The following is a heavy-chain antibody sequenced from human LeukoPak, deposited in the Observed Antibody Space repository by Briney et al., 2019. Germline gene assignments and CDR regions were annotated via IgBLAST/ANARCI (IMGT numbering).Heavy chain of an antibody. CDR2: IYYSGST. D-gene: IGHD5-12*01. J-gene: IGHJ4*02. Sequence: KPSETLSLTCTVSGGSISSYYWSWIRQPPGKGLEWIGYIYYSGSTNYNPSLKSRVTISVDTSKNQFSLKLSSVTAADTAVYYCARDAIYGGYLGYWGQGTLVTVSS. CDR3: ARDAIYGGYLGY. CDR1: GGSISSYY. V-gene: IGHV4-59*01.